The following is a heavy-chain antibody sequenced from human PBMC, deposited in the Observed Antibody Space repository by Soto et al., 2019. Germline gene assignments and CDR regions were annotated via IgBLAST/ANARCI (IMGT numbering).Heavy chain of an antibody. J-gene: IGHJ5*02. CDR3: ARAPGYYGSGIYYNPRYNWFDP. V-gene: IGHV4-34*01. CDR2: INHSGST. D-gene: IGHD3-10*01. Sequence: SETLSLTCAVYGGSFSGYYWSWIRQPPGKGLEWIGEINHSGSTNYNPSLKSRVTISVDTSKNQFSLKLSSVTAADTAVYYCARAPGYYGSGIYYNPRYNWFDPWGQGTLVTVSS. CDR1: GGSFSGYY.